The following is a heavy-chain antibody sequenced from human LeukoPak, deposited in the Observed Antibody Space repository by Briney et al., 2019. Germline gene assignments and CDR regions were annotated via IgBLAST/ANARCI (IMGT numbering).Heavy chain of an antibody. CDR2: IYTSGST. D-gene: IGHD3-3*01. Sequence: SQTLSLTCTVSGGSISSGSYYWSWIRQPAGKGLEWIGRIYTSGSTNYNPSLKSRVTISVDTSKNQFSLKLSSVTAADTAVYCCAREVEHDFWSGYLNYYYGMDVWGQGTTVTVSS. V-gene: IGHV4-61*02. CDR1: GGSISSGSYY. J-gene: IGHJ6*02. CDR3: AREVEHDFWSGYLNYYYGMDV.